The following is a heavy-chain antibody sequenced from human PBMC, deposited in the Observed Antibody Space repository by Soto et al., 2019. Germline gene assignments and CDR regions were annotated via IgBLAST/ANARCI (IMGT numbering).Heavy chain of an antibody. CDR2: ISYDGSNK. CDR3: AKDFLEQYYFDY. D-gene: IGHD1-1*01. V-gene: IGHV3-30*18. CDR1: GFTFSSYG. Sequence: GGSLRLSXXASGFTFSSYGMHWVRQAPGKGLEWVAVISYDGSNKYYADSVKGRFTISRDNSKNTLYLQMNSLRAEDTAVYYCAKDFLEQYYFDYWGQGTLVTVSS. J-gene: IGHJ4*02.